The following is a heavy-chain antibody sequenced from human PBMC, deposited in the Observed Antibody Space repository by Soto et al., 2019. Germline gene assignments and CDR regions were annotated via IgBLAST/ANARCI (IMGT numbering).Heavy chain of an antibody. J-gene: IGHJ4*02. CDR1: GGSISSSSYY. CDR2: IYYSGST. D-gene: IGHD6-19*01. Sequence: QLQLQESGPGLVKPSETLSLTCTVSGGSISSSSYYWGWIRQPPGKGLEWIGSIYYSGSTYYNPSLKSRVTISVDTAKNQFSLKLSSVTAADTAVYYCARSTGWYGATFDYWGQGTLVTVSS. CDR3: ARSTGWYGATFDY. V-gene: IGHV4-39*01.